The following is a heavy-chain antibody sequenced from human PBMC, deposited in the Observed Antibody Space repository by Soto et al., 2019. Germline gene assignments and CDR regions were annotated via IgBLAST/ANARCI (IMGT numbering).Heavy chain of an antibody. V-gene: IGHV3-72*01. CDR1: GFTFSDHY. Sequence: EVQLVESGGGLVQPGGSLRLSCAASGFTFSDHYMDWVRQAPGKGLEWVGRTRNRANSHTTEYAASVKGRFTISRDDSRNSMYLQMNSLKTEDTAVYYCARATGSMVYFDYWGQGSLVTVSS. CDR3: ARATGSMVYFDY. CDR2: TRNRANSHTT. J-gene: IGHJ4*02. D-gene: IGHD3-9*01.